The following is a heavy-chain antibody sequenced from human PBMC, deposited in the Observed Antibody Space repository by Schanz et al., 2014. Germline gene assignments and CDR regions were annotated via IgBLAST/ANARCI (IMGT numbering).Heavy chain of an antibody. CDR2: ISSTSSYI. CDR3: ARDHQWLARYYMDV. CDR1: GFSFSDYG. Sequence: EVQLLESGGGLVQPGGSLRLSCAASGFSFSDYGMYWVRQAPGKGLEWVSSISSTSSYIFYADSVKGRFTISRDNSRKTLYLQMNSLRAEDTAVYYCARDHQWLARYYMDVWGKGTTVTVSS. V-gene: IGHV3-21*01. J-gene: IGHJ6*03. D-gene: IGHD6-19*01.